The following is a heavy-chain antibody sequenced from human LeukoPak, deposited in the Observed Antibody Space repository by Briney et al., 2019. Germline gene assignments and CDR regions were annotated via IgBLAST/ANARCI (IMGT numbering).Heavy chain of an antibody. CDR2: ISYDGSNK. CDR1: GFTFSSYA. D-gene: IGHD5-18*01. Sequence: GGSLRLSCAASGFTFSSYAMHWVRQAPDKGLEWAAVISYDGSNKYSVKGRFTISRDNSKNTLYLQMNSLRAEDTAVYYCARAAAIGPPDAFDIWGQGTMVTVSS. J-gene: IGHJ3*02. V-gene: IGHV3-30*04. CDR3: ARAAAIGPPDAFDI.